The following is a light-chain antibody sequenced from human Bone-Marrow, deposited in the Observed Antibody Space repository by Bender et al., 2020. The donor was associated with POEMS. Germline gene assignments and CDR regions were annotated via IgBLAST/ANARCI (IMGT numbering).Light chain of an antibody. CDR2: DVN. CDR1: GSDIGSYRL. Sequence: QSALTQPASVSGSPGQSITISCTGTGSDIGSYRLVSWYQHLPGKAPKLIIHDVNKRPSGVSDRFSASKSGNTASLTISGLQADDEGDYYCCSFAGTTVYVFGTGTRVTVL. V-gene: IGLV2-23*02. J-gene: IGLJ1*01. CDR3: CSFAGTTVYV.